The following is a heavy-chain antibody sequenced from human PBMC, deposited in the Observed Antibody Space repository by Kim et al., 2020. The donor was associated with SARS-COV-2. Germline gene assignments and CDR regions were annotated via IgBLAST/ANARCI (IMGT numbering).Heavy chain of an antibody. V-gene: IGHV3-30*03. Sequence: GGSLRLSCEASGFTFSTYAMHWVRQAPGKGLEWVALISYDGSYKYYEDSVKGRFTISRDNSKNTLYLQMNSLRPEDKAVFYCVRGSMVRGVIMPFDYWGQGTLVTVSS. CDR1: GFTFSTYA. CDR3: VRGSMVRGVIMPFDY. D-gene: IGHD3-10*01. CDR2: ISYDGSYK. J-gene: IGHJ4*02.